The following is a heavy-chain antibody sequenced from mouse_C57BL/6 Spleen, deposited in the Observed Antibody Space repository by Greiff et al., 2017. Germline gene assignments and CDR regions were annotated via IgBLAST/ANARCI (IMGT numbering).Heavy chain of an antibody. CDR3: ARYIADYEYYFDY. V-gene: IGHV7-3*01. CDR1: GFTFTDYY. Sequence: EVQLVESGGGLVQPGGSLSLSCAASGFTFTDYYMRWVRQPPGKALEWLGFIRNKANGYTTEYSASVKGRFTNARDNSQSFLYLQMNALRAKDSATDYCARYIADYEYYFDYWGQGTTLTVSS. D-gene: IGHD2-4*01. J-gene: IGHJ2*01. CDR2: IRNKANGYTT.